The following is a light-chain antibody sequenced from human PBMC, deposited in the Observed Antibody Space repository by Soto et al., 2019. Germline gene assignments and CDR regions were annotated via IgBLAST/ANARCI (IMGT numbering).Light chain of an antibody. V-gene: IGKV3-11*01. CDR2: DAS. Sequence: RVMPESPATRSVSPGDRATLSRRASQGVRSYLAWYQQKPGQAPRLLIYDASNRATGIPARFSGSGSGTDFTLTISSLEPEDFAVYYCQQRSNRPPTFGQGTRLEIK. CDR1: QGVRSY. J-gene: IGKJ5*01. CDR3: QQRSNRPPT.